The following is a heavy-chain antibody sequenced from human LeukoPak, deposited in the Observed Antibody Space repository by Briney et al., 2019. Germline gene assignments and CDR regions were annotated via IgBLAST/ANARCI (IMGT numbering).Heavy chain of an antibody. Sequence: SETLSLTCTVSGGSISSGGYYWSWISQHPGKGLEWIGYIYYSGSTYYNPSLKSRVTISVDTSKNQFSLKLSSVTAADTAVYYCARVQLLYGDYPGHAFDIWGQGTMVTVSP. CDR3: ARVQLLYGDYPGHAFDI. J-gene: IGHJ3*02. CDR2: IYYSGST. V-gene: IGHV4-31*03. CDR1: GGSISSGGYY. D-gene: IGHD4-17*01.